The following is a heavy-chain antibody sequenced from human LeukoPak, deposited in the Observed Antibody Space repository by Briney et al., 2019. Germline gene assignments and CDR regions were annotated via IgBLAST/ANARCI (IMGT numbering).Heavy chain of an antibody. J-gene: IGHJ4*02. CDR3: ARGGYSCSWFH. Sequence: SETLSLTCTVSGGSISSYYWSWIRQPPGKGLEWIGYIYYSGSTNYNPSLKSRVTISVDTSKNQFSLKLSSVTAADTAVYYCARGGYSCSWFHWGQGTLVTVSS. CDR2: IYYSGST. CDR1: GGSISSYY. V-gene: IGHV4-59*01. D-gene: IGHD6-13*01.